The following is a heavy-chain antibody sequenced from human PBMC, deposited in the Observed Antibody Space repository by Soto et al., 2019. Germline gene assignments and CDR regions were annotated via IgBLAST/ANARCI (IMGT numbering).Heavy chain of an antibody. Sequence: SETLSLTCTVSGGSISSGGYYWSWIRQHPGKGLEWIGYIYYSGSTYYNPSLKSRVTISVDTSKNQFSLKLSSVTAADTAVYYCARDGPHKFFDYWGQGTLVTVSS. V-gene: IGHV4-31*03. CDR3: ARDGPHKFFDY. CDR1: GGSISSGGYY. CDR2: IYYSGST. J-gene: IGHJ4*02.